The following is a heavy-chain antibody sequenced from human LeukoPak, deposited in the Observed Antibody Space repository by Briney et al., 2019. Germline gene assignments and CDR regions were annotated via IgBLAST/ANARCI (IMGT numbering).Heavy chain of an antibody. J-gene: IGHJ5*02. Sequence: PSETLSLTCTVSGGSVSCGSYYWSWIRQPPGKGLEWIGYIYYSGSTNYNPSLKSRVTISVDTSKNQFSLKLSSVTAADTAVYYCARENSGSYHMAYNWFDPWGQGTLVTVSS. CDR3: ARENSGSYHMAYNWFDP. CDR1: GGSVSCGSYY. V-gene: IGHV4-61*01. D-gene: IGHD1-26*01. CDR2: IYYSGST.